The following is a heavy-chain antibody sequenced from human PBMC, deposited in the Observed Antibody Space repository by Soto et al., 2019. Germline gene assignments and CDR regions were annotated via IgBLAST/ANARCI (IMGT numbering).Heavy chain of an antibody. CDR1: GFTFGSYS. J-gene: IGHJ4*02. CDR2: IGGSGTTR. Sequence: EVHLVESGGGLIQPGGSVRLSCAASGFTFGSYSMNWVRQAPGKGLDWVSYIGGSGTTRYYADSVKGQFTISRDNAKNSLYLQMNSLRVEDTAVYYCVRDEGATAGVYWGQGTLVTVSS. D-gene: IGHD1-26*01. V-gene: IGHV3-48*01. CDR3: VRDEGATAGVY.